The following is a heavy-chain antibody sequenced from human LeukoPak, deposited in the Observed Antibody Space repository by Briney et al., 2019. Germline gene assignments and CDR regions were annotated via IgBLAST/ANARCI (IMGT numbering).Heavy chain of an antibody. Sequence: SETLSLTCTVSGGSISSYYWSWIRQPAGKGLEWIGRIYTSGSTNYNPSLKSRVTISVDTSKNQFSLKLSSVTAADTAVYYCARGLGKVAARSLYYYYGMDVWGQGTTVTVSS. CDR1: GGSISSYY. V-gene: IGHV4-4*07. CDR2: IYTSGST. D-gene: IGHD6-6*01. CDR3: ARGLGKVAARSLYYYYGMDV. J-gene: IGHJ6*02.